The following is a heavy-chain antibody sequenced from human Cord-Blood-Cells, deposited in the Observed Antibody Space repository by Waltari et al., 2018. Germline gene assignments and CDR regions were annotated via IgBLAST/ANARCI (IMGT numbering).Heavy chain of an antibody. CDR3: ARDFLTYYDSSGYAFDI. V-gene: IGHV1-2*04. CDR2: INPNSGGT. CDR1: GYTFTGYY. Sequence: QVQLVQSGAEVKKPGASVKVSCKASGYTFTGYYMHWVRQAPGQGLEWMGWINPNSGGTNYAQKFQGWVTMTRDTSISTAYMELSRLRSDDTAVYYCARDFLTYYDSSGYAFDIWGQGTMVTVSS. D-gene: IGHD3-22*01. J-gene: IGHJ3*02.